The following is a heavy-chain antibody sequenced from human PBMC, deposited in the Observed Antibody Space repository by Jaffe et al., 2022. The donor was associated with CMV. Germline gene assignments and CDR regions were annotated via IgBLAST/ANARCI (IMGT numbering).Heavy chain of an antibody. V-gene: IGHV3-23*01. J-gene: IGHJ4*02. CDR2: ISGSGGSK. CDR3: ARVIATGGGYYLDY. D-gene: IGHD1-26*01. Sequence: EVQLLESGGGLVQPGGSLRLSCTGSGFTFSSYAVSWVRQGPGKGLEWVSGISGSGGSKYYGDSVKGRFTISRDNSKNTLYLQMNSLRAEDMAIYYCARVIATGGGYYLDYWGQGTLVTVSS. CDR1: GFTFSSYA.